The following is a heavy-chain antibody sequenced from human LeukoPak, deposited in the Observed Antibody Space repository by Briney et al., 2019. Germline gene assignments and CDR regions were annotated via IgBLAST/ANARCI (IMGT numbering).Heavy chain of an antibody. D-gene: IGHD3-22*01. CDR1: GFTVSSKY. Sequence: GGSLRLSCAASGFTVSSKYMSWVRQAPGKGLEWVSVIYSGGSTYYADSVKGRFTISRDNSKNTLYLQMNSLRAEDTAVYYCARGSPHSSGYYAFGYWGQGTLVTVSS. CDR2: IYSGGST. V-gene: IGHV3-66*02. J-gene: IGHJ4*02. CDR3: ARGSPHSSGYYAFGY.